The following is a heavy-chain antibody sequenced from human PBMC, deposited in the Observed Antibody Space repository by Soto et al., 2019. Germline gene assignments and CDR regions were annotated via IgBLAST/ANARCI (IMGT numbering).Heavy chain of an antibody. CDR1: GASISNNDYY. D-gene: IGHD3-22*01. J-gene: IGHJ2*01. CDR2: VYYSGTT. CDR3: ARMSYFYDKWYFDL. Sequence: SETLSLTCTVSGASISNNDYYWSWIRQTPGKGLEWIGYVYYSGTTDYIPSLKSRLSMSIDKSQNQFTLKLNSVTAADTATYYCARMSYFYDKWYFDLWGRGTLVTVSS. V-gene: IGHV4-30-4*01.